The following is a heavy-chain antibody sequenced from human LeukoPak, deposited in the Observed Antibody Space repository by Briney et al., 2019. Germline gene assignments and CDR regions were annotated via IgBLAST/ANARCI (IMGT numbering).Heavy chain of an antibody. Sequence: PGGSLRLSCAASGFTFSSYAMFWVRQVPGKGLDFVSGISHNGATTYYANSVKGRFTISRDNSKNTLYLQMGSLRAEDMALYYCAKDKNADFWSGYPGAFDIWGQGTMVTVSS. V-gene: IGHV3-64*01. CDR2: ISHNGATT. D-gene: IGHD3-3*01. CDR1: GFTFSSYA. CDR3: AKDKNADFWSGYPGAFDI. J-gene: IGHJ3*02.